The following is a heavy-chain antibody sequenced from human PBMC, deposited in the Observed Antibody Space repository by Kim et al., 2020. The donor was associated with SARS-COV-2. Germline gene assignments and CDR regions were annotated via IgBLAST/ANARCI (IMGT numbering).Heavy chain of an antibody. Sequence: SETLSLTCTVSGGSISSYYWSWIRQPPGKGLEWIGYIYYSGSTKYNPSLKSRVTISVDTSKNQFSLKLSSVTAADTAVYYCAGEGGATGWSDPWGQGTLVTVSS. CDR1: GGSISSYY. J-gene: IGHJ5*02. D-gene: IGHD1-1*01. V-gene: IGHV4-59*13. CDR3: AGEGGATGWSDP. CDR2: IYYSGST.